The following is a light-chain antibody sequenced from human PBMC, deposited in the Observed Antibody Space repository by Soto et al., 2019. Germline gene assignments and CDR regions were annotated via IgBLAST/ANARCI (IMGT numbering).Light chain of an antibody. V-gene: IGKV3-15*01. CDR3: QQYDRWPVT. J-gene: IGKJ4*01. Sequence: ITQSPATLSVSPGERVTFSCKASQSVTTNLAWYQHKPGQSPRLLISDASTGASGIPPRFSGSGSGTEFTLTIDRLQSADFAVYYCQQYDRWPVTFGGGTKVDIK. CDR2: DAS. CDR1: QSVTTN.